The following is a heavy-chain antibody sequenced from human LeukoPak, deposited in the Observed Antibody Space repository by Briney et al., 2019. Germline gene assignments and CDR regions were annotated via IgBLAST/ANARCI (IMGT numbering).Heavy chain of an antibody. Sequence: PGGSLRLSCAVSGFTITTYNMNWVRQAPGKGLEWVSVISSSGSYINYADSVKGRFTISKDNVKNSLYLQMNSLRVEDTAVYYCARESHTVTPFFVLWGQGTLVTVSS. J-gene: IGHJ1*01. CDR3: ARESHTVTPFFVL. CDR2: ISSSGSYI. CDR1: GFTITTYN. D-gene: IGHD4-17*01. V-gene: IGHV3-21*01.